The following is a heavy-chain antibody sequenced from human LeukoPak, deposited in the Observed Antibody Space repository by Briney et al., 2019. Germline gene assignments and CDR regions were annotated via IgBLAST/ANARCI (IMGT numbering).Heavy chain of an antibody. CDR3: AKDREHDFWSGYDYYGMDV. J-gene: IGHJ6*02. CDR2: ISDDGSNE. D-gene: IGHD3-3*01. V-gene: IGHV3-30*18. Sequence: GGSLRLSCAASGLTFSRFGMHWVRQAPGKGLEWVAVISDDGSNENYVDSVKGRVTISRDNSKNTLYLQMNSLRAEDTAVYYCAKDREHDFWSGYDYYGMDVWGQGTTVTVSS. CDR1: GLTFSRFG.